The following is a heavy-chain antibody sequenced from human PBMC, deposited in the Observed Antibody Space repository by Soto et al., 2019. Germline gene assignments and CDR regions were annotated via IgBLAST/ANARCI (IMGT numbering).Heavy chain of an antibody. CDR2: IWYDGSNK. CDR3: ARESPVAGTLY. Sequence: QVQLVESGGGVVQPGRSLRLSCAASGFTFSSYGMHWVRQAPGKGLEWVAVIWYDGSNKYYADSVKGRFTISRDNSKNTLYLQMNSLRAEDTAVYYCARESPVAGTLYWGQGTLVTVSS. J-gene: IGHJ4*02. V-gene: IGHV3-33*01. D-gene: IGHD6-19*01. CDR1: GFTFSSYG.